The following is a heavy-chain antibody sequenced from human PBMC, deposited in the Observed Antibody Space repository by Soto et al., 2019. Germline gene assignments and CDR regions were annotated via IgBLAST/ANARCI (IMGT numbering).Heavy chain of an antibody. J-gene: IGHJ3*02. V-gene: IGHV4-59*08. CDR2: IYYSGST. CDR1: GGSISSYY. D-gene: IGHD6-19*01. CDR3: ARQSIAVTFTTLMPAFDI. Sequence: SETLSLTCTVSGGSISSYYWSWIRQPPGKGLEWIGYIYYSGSTNYNPSLKSRVTISVDTSKNQFSLKLSSVTAVDTAVYYCARQSIAVTFTTLMPAFDIWGQGTMVTVSS.